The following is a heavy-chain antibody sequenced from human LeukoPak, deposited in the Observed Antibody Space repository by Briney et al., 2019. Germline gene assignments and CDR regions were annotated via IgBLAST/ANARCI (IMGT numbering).Heavy chain of an antibody. J-gene: IGHJ6*03. Sequence: PGGSLRLSCAASGFTFSHYYMSWVRQAPGKELEWVSIIYRGGTTSYADSVKGRFTISRDNSKNTLYLQMNSLRAEDTAVYYCARVWEYYDILAAYHHYYMDVWGKGTTVTVSS. CDR3: ARVWEYYDILAAYHHYYMDV. CDR2: IYRGGTT. V-gene: IGHV3-53*01. D-gene: IGHD3-9*01. CDR1: GFTFSHYY.